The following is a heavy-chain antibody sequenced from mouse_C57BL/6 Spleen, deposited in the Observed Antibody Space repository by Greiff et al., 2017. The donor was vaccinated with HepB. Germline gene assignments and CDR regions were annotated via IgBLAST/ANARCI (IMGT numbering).Heavy chain of an antibody. CDR3: ANLNYYGSFDY. Sequence: QVQLKESGPELVKPGASVKISCKASGYAFSSSWMNWVKQRPGKGLEWIGRIYPGDGDTNYNGKFKGKATLTADKSSSTAYMQLSSLTSEDSAVYFCANLNYYGSFDYWGQGTTLTVSS. V-gene: IGHV1-82*01. CDR2: IYPGDGDT. D-gene: IGHD1-1*01. J-gene: IGHJ2*01. CDR1: GYAFSSSW.